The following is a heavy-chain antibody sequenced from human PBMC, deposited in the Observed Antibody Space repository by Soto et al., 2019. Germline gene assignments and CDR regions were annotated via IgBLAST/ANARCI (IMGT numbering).Heavy chain of an antibody. Sequence: SETLSLTCTVSGASVTTNTYYWSWIRQPPGKGLEWIGFISDSGSTNYNPSLKSRVTISVDTSKNQFSLKLSSVIAADTAVYYCANSVGMGWFDPWGQGTLVTVSS. CDR3: ANSVGMGWFDP. J-gene: IGHJ5*02. CDR2: ISDSGST. V-gene: IGHV4-61*01. D-gene: IGHD7-27*01. CDR1: GASVTTNTYY.